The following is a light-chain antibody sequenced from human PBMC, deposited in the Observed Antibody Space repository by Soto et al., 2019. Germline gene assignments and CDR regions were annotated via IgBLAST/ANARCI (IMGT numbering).Light chain of an antibody. CDR2: AAS. Sequence: DIPMTQSPSSLSASVGDRVTITCRASQSISRYLNWYQQKPGKAPKLLIYAASSLQSGVPSRFSGSGSGTDFSLTISSLQPEDFAVYYCQQSYITPPWTFGQGTKVEIK. V-gene: IGKV1-39*01. CDR3: QQSYITPPWT. CDR1: QSISRY. J-gene: IGKJ1*01.